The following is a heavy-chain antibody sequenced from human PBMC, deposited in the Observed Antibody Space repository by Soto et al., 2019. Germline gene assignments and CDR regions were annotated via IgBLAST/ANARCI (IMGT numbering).Heavy chain of an antibody. CDR3: ARGRGRYSRGWSWFDP. CDR1: GGTIRSPEW. J-gene: IGHJ5*02. Sequence: SETMSLTCGVSGGTIRSPEWWTWVRQPQGKGLEWIGEIFQSGSTNYTPSLESRVTISVDKSKNQFSLTLTSVTAADTAVYFCARGRGRYSRGWSWFDPWGQGILVTVSS. D-gene: IGHD6-19*01. V-gene: IGHV4-4*02. CDR2: IFQSGST.